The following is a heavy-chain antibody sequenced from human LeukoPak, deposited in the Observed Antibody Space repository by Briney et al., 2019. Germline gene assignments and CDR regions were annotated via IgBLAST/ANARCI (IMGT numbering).Heavy chain of an antibody. CDR1: GFTISSHG. CDR2: IKQDGSKK. Sequence: GGSLRLSCAVSGFTISSHGMHWVRQAPGKGLEWVANIKQDGSKKSYVDSVKGRFTISRDNAKNSLYLQMNSLRAEDTAIYYCTRVGYIDEGIDYWGQGTLVTVSS. D-gene: IGHD5-24*01. V-gene: IGHV3-7*04. CDR3: TRVGYIDEGIDY. J-gene: IGHJ4*02.